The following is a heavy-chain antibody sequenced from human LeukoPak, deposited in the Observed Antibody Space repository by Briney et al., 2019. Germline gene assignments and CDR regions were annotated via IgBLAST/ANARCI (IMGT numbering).Heavy chain of an antibody. CDR3: ATVSDKTARTKSFDY. J-gene: IGHJ4*02. V-gene: IGHV3-30*03. CDR2: ISYDGSNK. Sequence: GGSLRLSCAASGFTFSSYGVHWVRQAPGKGLEWVAVISYDGSNKYYADSVKGRFTISRDNSKNTLYLQMNSLRAEDTAVYYCATVSDKTARTKSFDYWGQGTLVTVSS. CDR1: GFTFSSYG.